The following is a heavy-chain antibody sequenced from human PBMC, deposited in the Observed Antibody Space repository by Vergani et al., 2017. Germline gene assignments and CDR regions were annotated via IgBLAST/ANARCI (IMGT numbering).Heavy chain of an antibody. V-gene: IGHV3-30*18. CDR3: AKDGQLVPDY. D-gene: IGHD6-6*01. CDR2: ISYDGSNK. Sequence: QVQLVESGGGVVQPGRSLRLSCAASGFTFSSYGMHWVRQAPGKGLEWVAVISYDGSNKYYADSVKGRFTISRDNSKNTLYLQMNSLRAEDPAVYYCAKDGQLVPDYGGQGTLVTVSS. J-gene: IGHJ4*02. CDR1: GFTFSSYG.